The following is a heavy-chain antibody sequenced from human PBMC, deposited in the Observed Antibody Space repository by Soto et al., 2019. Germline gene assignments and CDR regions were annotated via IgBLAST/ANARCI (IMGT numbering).Heavy chain of an antibody. D-gene: IGHD4-17*01. CDR3: ARDPDGDYYFDY. CDR2: IYYTGTT. CDR1: GGSMNSFY. Sequence: SETLSLTCFVSGGSMNSFYWNWIRQSPGKGLEWIGHIYYTGTTTYNPSLKSRVTLSVNTSKNQMSLKLSSVTAADTAVYYCARDPDGDYYFDYWGQGTLVTVSS. J-gene: IGHJ4*02. V-gene: IGHV4-59*01.